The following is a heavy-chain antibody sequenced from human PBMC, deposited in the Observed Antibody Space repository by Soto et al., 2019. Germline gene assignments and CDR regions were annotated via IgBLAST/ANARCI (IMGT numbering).Heavy chain of an antibody. Sequence: GGSLRLSCAASGFTFSSYSMNWVRQAPGKGLEWVSYISSSSSTIYYADSVKGRFTISRDNAKNSLYLQMNSLRAEDTAVYYCARGYYGSGSYLWFDPWGQGTLVTVSS. CDR2: ISSSSSTI. D-gene: IGHD3-10*01. V-gene: IGHV3-48*01. CDR3: ARGYYGSGSYLWFDP. J-gene: IGHJ5*02. CDR1: GFTFSSYS.